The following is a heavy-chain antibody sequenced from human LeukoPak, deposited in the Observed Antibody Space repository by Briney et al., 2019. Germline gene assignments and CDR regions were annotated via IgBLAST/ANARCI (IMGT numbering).Heavy chain of an antibody. CDR3: AREGSSDSSGYYYLSNWFDP. CDR2: ISSSSNYI. CDR1: GFTFSTYS. J-gene: IGHJ5*02. D-gene: IGHD3-22*01. Sequence: GGSLRLSCAASGFTFSTYSLNWARQAPGKGLEWVSSISSSSNYIYYADSVKGRFTISRDTAKNSLYLQMNSLRAEDTAVYYCAREGSSDSSGYYYLSNWFDPWGQGTLVTVSS. V-gene: IGHV3-21*01.